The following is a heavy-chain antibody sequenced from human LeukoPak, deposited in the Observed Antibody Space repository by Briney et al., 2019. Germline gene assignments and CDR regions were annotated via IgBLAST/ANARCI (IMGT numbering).Heavy chain of an antibody. J-gene: IGHJ3*02. CDR2: INHSGST. CDR1: GGSISSYY. D-gene: IGHD3-10*01. CDR3: AVGSGSYYSAFDI. Sequence: SETLSLTCTVSGGSISSYYWSWIRQPAGKGLEWIGEINHSGSTNYNPSLKSRVTISVDTSKNQFSLKLSSVTAADTAVYYCAVGSGSYYSAFDIWGQGTMVTVSS. V-gene: IGHV4-34*01.